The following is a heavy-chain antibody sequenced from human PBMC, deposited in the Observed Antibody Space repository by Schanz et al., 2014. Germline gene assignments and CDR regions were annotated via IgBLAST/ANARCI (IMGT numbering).Heavy chain of an antibody. CDR1: GGTFSSST. V-gene: IGHV1-69*08. D-gene: IGHD6-13*01. J-gene: IGHJ4*02. Sequence: QVQLVQSGAEVKKPGSSVKVSCKASGGTFSSSTLTWVRQAPGQGLEWMGRIIPILDKTNYAQKIQGRVAMTADKSTSTVYMEVSGLRSEDTAVYYCARDGEAAAGCDYWGQGTRVTVSS. CDR3: ARDGEAAAGCDY. CDR2: IIPILDKT.